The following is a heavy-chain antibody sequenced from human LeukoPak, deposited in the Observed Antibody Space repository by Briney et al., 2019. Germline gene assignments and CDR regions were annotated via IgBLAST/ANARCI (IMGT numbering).Heavy chain of an antibody. V-gene: IGHV3-7*03. CDR3: ARGVAGFDI. Sequence: GGSLRPSCAASGFTFSSYWMTWVRQAPGKGLEWVANIKEDGSESYYVDSVKGRFTISRDNAKNSLYLQMNSLRAEDTAVYYCARGVAGFDIWGQGTMVTVSS. CDR2: IKEDGSES. J-gene: IGHJ3*02. CDR1: GFTFSSYW. D-gene: IGHD6-19*01.